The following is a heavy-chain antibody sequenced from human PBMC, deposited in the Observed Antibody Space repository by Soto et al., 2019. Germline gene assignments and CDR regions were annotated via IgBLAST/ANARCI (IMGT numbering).Heavy chain of an antibody. J-gene: IGHJ4*02. Sequence: GGSLRLSCAASGFTFTRYSMNWVRQTPGKGLEWVSSISSTTNYIYYGDSMKGRFTISRDNAKNSLYLEMNSLRAEDTAVYYCARESEDLTSNFDYWGQGTLVTVSS. CDR1: GFTFTRYS. V-gene: IGHV3-21*06. CDR3: ARESEDLTSNFDY. CDR2: ISSTTNYI.